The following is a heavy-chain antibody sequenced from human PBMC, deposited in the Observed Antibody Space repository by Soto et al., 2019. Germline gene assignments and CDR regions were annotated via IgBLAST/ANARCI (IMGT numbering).Heavy chain of an antibody. CDR3: ARPLIPSYGDYFDRR. J-gene: IGHJ4*02. CDR2: INSDGSST. CDR1: RFTFSSYW. D-gene: IGHD4-17*01. V-gene: IGHV3-74*01. Sequence: GGSLRLSCAASRFTFSSYWMHWVRQAPGKGLVWVSRINSDGSSTSYADSVKGRFTISRDNAKNTLYLQMNSLRAEDTAVYYCARPLIPSYGDYFDRRWGQGTLVTVSS.